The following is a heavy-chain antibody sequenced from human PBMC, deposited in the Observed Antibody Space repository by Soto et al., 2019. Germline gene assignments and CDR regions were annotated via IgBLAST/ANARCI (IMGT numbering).Heavy chain of an antibody. CDR2: IFHGGNT. CDR3: ARARWYDAFDV. V-gene: IGHV4-38-2*01. CDR1: GFFIISGNY. D-gene: IGHD2-15*01. Sequence: ASETLSLTCAVSGFFIISGNYWVLIRKPPGKGLEWIGSIFHGGNTYYNPSLKSRVTISVDMSKNQFSLKLNSVTAADTAVYYCARARWYDAFDVWGQGTVVTVSS. J-gene: IGHJ3*01.